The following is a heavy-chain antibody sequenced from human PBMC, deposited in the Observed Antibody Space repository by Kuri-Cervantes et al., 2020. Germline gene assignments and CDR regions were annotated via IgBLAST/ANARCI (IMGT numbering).Heavy chain of an antibody. J-gene: IGHJ4*02. CDR1: GYTFTSYA. V-gene: IGHV1-3*01. CDR2: INAGNGNT. CDR3: ASLLLWFGELPPRGDY. Sequence: ASVKVSCKASGYTFTSYAMHWVRQAPGQRLEWMGWINAGNGNTKYSQKFQGRVTITRDTSASTAHMELSSLRSEDTAVYYCASLLLWFGELPPRGDYWGQGTLVTVSS. D-gene: IGHD3-10*01.